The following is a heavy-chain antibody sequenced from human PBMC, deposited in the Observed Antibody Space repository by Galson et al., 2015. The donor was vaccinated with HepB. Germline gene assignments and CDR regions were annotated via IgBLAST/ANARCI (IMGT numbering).Heavy chain of an antibody. V-gene: IGHV3-48*01. J-gene: IGHJ4*02. D-gene: IGHD2-2*01. CDR1: GFTFSSYS. Sequence: SLRLSCAASGFTFSSYSMNWVRQAPGKGLEWVSYISSSSSTIYYADSVKGRFTISRDNAKNSLYLQMNSLRAEDTAVYYCARDIVPAAMPGVSGFDYWGQGTLVTVSS. CDR2: ISSSSSTI. CDR3: ARDIVPAAMPGVSGFDY.